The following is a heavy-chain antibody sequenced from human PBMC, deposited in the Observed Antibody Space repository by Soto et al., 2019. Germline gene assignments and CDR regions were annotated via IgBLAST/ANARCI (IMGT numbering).Heavy chain of an antibody. D-gene: IGHD2-2*01. V-gene: IGHV4-39*01. CDR1: GGSISSSSYY. CDR3: ARPTRRYCSSTSCYGPFDY. Sequence: QLQLQESGPGLVKPSETLSLTCTVSGGSISSSSYYWGWIRQPPGKGLEWIGSIYYSGSTYYNPSLKSRVTISVDTSKNQFSPKLSSVTAADTAVYYCARPTRRYCSSTSCYGPFDYWGQGTLVTVSS. CDR2: IYYSGST. J-gene: IGHJ4*02.